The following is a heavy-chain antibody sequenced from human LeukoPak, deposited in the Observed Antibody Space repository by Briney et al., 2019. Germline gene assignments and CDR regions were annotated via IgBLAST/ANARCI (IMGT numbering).Heavy chain of an antibody. D-gene: IGHD6-19*01. V-gene: IGHV4-31*03. CDR3: ARDGVAVAGDAFDI. CDR2: IYYSGST. Sequence: KASETLSLTCTVSGGSISSGGYYWSWIRQHPGKGLEWIGYIYYSGSTYYNPSLKSRVTISVDTSKNQFSLKLSSVTAADTAVYYCARDGVAVAGDAFDIWGQGTMVTVSS. J-gene: IGHJ3*02. CDR1: GGSISSGGYY.